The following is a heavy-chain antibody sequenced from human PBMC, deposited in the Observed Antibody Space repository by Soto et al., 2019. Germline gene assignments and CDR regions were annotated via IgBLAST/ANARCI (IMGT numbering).Heavy chain of an antibody. J-gene: IGHJ4*02. CDR1: GFTFSSYG. V-gene: IGHV3-23*01. D-gene: IGHD2-15*01. Sequence: GGSLRLSCAASGFTFSSYGMTWVRQDPGKGLEWVSAISSSGDNTYYADSVKGRFTVSRDNSRSTLYLQMNSLRAEDTAVYYCAQREWRDCSGVSCYSALDHWGQGTLVTVSS. CDR3: AQREWRDCSGVSCYSALDH. CDR2: ISSSGDNT.